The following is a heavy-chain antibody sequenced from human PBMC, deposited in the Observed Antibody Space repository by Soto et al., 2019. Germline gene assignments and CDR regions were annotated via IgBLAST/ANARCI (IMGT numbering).Heavy chain of an antibody. CDR1: GYTFTSYA. CDR3: SIPLYYDSSGYYYAGAFDI. V-gene: IGHV1-3*01. J-gene: IGHJ3*02. CDR2: INAGNGNT. D-gene: IGHD3-22*01. Sequence: GASGKVSCKASGYTFTSYAMHWGRQAPGRKLERKGWINAGNGNTKYSHKFQGRVTITSDTSASIAYMELSSLRSEDTAVYFCSIPLYYDSSGYYYAGAFDIWGQGTMVTVS.